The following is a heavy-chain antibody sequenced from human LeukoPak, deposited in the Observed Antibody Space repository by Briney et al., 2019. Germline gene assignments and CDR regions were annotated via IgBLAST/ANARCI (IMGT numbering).Heavy chain of an antibody. J-gene: IGHJ4*02. Sequence: GGSLRLSCAASGFTFDDYAMHWVRQAPGKGLEWVSGISWNSGSIGYAESVKGRFTISRDNAKKSLYPQMNSLRAEDMALYYCVKGAIPMLYGANFDYWGQGTLVTVSS. V-gene: IGHV3-9*03. CDR1: GFTFDDYA. CDR3: VKGAIPMLYGANFDY. CDR2: ISWNSGSI. D-gene: IGHD4-17*01.